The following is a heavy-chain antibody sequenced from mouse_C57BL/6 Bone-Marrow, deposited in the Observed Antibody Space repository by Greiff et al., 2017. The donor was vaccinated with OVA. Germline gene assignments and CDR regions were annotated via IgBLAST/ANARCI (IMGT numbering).Heavy chain of an antibody. CDR3: ERGIYYGYPWFAY. Sequence: VQLQQPGAELVKPGASVKLSCKASGYTFTSYWMPWVKQRPGQGLEWIGMIHPNSGSTNYNEKFKSKATLTVDKSSSTAYMQLSSLTSEDSAVYYCERGIYYGYPWFAYWGQGTLVTVSA. V-gene: IGHV1-64*01. CDR2: IHPNSGST. CDR1: GYTFTSYW. J-gene: IGHJ3*01. D-gene: IGHD2-2*01.